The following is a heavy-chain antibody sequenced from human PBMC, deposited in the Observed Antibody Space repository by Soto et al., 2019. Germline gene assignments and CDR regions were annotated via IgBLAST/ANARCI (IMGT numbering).Heavy chain of an antibody. D-gene: IGHD5-18*01. J-gene: IGHJ4*02. CDR2: VSGSGGSP. CDR3: VKGKESGYRGAFDS. CDR1: GFNFGSYA. V-gene: IGHV3-23*01. Sequence: EEQLLESGGGLVQPGGSLRLSCAASGFNFGSYAMGWVRQAPGKGLEWVSGVSGSGGSPYYADSVKGRLTISKDKPKNTLLLDLNNLRPEDTAVYFCVKGKESGYRGAFDSWGQGTMVTVSS.